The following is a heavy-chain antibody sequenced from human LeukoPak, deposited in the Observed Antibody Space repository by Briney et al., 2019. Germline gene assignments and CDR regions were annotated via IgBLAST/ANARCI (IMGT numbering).Heavy chain of an antibody. V-gene: IGHV7-4-1*02. CDR2: INTNTGNP. CDR3: ARGGFGELLYAPIRYYYYYYMDV. CDR1: GYTFTSYA. D-gene: IGHD3-10*01. Sequence: ASVKVSCKASGYTFTSYAMNWVRQAPGQGLEWMGWINTNTGNPTYAQGFTGRFVFSLDTSVSTAYLQISSLKAEDTAVYYCARGGFGELLYAPIRYYYYYYMDVWGKGTTVTVSS. J-gene: IGHJ6*03.